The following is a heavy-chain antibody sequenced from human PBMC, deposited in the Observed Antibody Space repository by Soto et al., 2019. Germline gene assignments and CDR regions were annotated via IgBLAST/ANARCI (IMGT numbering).Heavy chain of an antibody. CDR1: GLIFSNYK. CDR2: INTDGSIT. CDR3: ARDTDGLHY. Sequence: GGSLRLSCAASGLIFSNYKMHWVRQAPGKGLVWVSRINTDGSITDYTDSVKGRFTVSRDNPKNTLYLQMNSLRAEDTAVYYCARDTDGLHYWGQGTLVTVSS. V-gene: IGHV3-74*01. J-gene: IGHJ4*02.